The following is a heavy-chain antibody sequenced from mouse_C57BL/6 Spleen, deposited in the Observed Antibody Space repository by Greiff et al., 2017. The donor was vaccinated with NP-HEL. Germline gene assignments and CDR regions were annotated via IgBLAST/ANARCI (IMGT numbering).Heavy chain of an antibody. CDR3: ARIKKIVATYFDY. V-gene: IGHV1S81*02. CDR2: TNPTNGRT. Sequence: VQLQQSGAELVKAGASVKMSCKASGYTFTSYWMHWVKQRLGQGLEWFAETNPTNGRTYYNEKFNSKATLTVDKSSSTAYMLLSGPTFEDSAVYYWARIKKIVATYFDYWGQGTTLTVSS. D-gene: IGHD1-1*01. J-gene: IGHJ2*01. CDR1: GYTFTSYW.